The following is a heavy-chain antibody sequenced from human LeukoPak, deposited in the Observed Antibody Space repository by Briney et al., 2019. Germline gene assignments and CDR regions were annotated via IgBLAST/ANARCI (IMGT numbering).Heavy chain of an antibody. V-gene: IGHV1-2*02. CDR2: INPNSGGT. CDR3: ARSYSSTLYYSYMDV. CDR1: GYTFTGYY. Sequence: GASVKVSCKASGYTFTGYYMHWVRQAPGQGLEWMGWINPNSGGTNYAQKFQGRVTMTRDTSISTAYMELSRLRSDDTAVYYCARSYSSTLYYSYMDVWGKGTPVTVSS. D-gene: IGHD2-2*01. J-gene: IGHJ6*03.